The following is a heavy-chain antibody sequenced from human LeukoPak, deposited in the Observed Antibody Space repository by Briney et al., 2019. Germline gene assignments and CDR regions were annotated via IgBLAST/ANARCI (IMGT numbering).Heavy chain of an antibody. CDR1: GGSISRSSYY. D-gene: IGHD1-20*01. V-gene: IGHV4-39*07. Sequence: SETLSLTCTLSGGSISRSSYYWGWVRQPPGKGLEWNGCIYYSGSTYNNPSRKSRVTIPVDTSKNQLSLKLSSVTAADTAVYYCARGRRDNWKSQYAFDIWGQGTMVTVSS. CDR2: IYYSGST. CDR3: ARGRRDNWKSQYAFDI. J-gene: IGHJ3*02.